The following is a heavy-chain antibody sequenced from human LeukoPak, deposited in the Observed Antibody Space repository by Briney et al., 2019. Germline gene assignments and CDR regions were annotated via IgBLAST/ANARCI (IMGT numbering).Heavy chain of an antibody. CDR3: ARDWGLNWNDPANKRNYFDY. Sequence: GGSLRLSCAASGFTFSSYSMNWVRQAPGKGLEWVASISSSSSYIYYADSVKGRFTISRDNAKNSLYLQMNSLRAEDTAVYYCARDWGLNWNDPANKRNYFDYWGQGTLVTVPS. CDR1: GFTFSSYS. CDR2: ISSSSSYI. V-gene: IGHV3-21*01. D-gene: IGHD1-1*01. J-gene: IGHJ4*02.